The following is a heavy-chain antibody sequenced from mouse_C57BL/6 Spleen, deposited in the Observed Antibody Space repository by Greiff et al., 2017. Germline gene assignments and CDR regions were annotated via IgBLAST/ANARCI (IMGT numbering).Heavy chain of an antibody. CDR3: ARSGYYDYYYAMDY. CDR1: GFTFSDYG. CDR2: ISSGSSTI. V-gene: IGHV5-17*01. D-gene: IGHD2-4*01. J-gene: IGHJ4*01. Sequence: EVQLQESGGGLVKPGGSLKLSCAASGFTFSDYGMHWVRQAPEKGLEWVAYISSGSSTIYYADTVKGRFTISRDNAKNTLFLQMTSLRSEDTAMYYCARSGYYDYYYAMDYWGQGTSVTVSS.